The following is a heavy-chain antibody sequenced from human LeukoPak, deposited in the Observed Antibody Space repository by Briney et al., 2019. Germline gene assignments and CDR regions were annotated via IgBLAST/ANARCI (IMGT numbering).Heavy chain of an antibody. V-gene: IGHV3-21*01. CDR1: GFTFSSYS. CDR3: ARDDYDILTGYSTSWLFDY. D-gene: IGHD3-9*01. Sequence: GGSLRLSCAAFGFTFSSYSMNWVRQAPGKGLEWVSSISSSSSYIYYADSVKGRFTISRDNAKNSLYLQMNSLRAEDTAVYYCARDDYDILTGYSTSWLFDYWGQGTLVTVSS. J-gene: IGHJ4*02. CDR2: ISSSSSYI.